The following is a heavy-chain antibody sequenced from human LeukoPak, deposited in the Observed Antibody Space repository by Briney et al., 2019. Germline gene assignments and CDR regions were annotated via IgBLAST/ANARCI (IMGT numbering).Heavy chain of an antibody. V-gene: IGHV4-34*01. Sequence: PSETLSLTCAVYGGSFSGYYWSWIRQPPGKGLEWIGEINHSGSTNYNPSLKSRVTISVDTSKNQFSLKLSSVTAADTAVYYCARHVKQWPADYWGQGTLVTVSS. CDR3: ARHVKQWPADY. CDR1: GGSFSGYY. D-gene: IGHD6-19*01. J-gene: IGHJ4*02. CDR2: INHSGST.